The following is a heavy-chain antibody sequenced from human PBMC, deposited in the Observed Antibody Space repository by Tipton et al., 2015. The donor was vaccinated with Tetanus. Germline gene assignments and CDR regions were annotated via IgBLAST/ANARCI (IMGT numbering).Heavy chain of an antibody. Sequence: GLVKPSETLSLTCTVSGASINTHHWSWLRQAPGKGLEWVGYFHFTGSTNFNPSLQSRVTISGDTSKNQFSLKLSSVTAADTAVYYCARGVWFGPGPKYYFDYWGQGTLVTVSS. CDR2: FHFTGST. D-gene: IGHD3-10*01. CDR1: GASINTHH. CDR3: ARGVWFGPGPKYYFDY. J-gene: IGHJ4*02. V-gene: IGHV4-59*11.